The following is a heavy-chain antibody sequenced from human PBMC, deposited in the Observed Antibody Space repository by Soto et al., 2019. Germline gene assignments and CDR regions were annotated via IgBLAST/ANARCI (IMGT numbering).Heavy chain of an antibody. D-gene: IGHD2-15*01. J-gene: IGHJ6*02. Sequence: QVQLVQSGAEVKKPGSSVKVSCKASGGTFSSYAISWVRQAPGQGLEWMGGIIPIFGTANYAQKFQGRVTITADESTSSAYLELSSLRSEDTAVYYCAGVGGGGCVWDPYGMDVWGQGTTVTVSS. CDR2: IIPIFGTA. CDR1: GGTFSSYA. V-gene: IGHV1-69*12. CDR3: AGVGGGGCVWDPYGMDV.